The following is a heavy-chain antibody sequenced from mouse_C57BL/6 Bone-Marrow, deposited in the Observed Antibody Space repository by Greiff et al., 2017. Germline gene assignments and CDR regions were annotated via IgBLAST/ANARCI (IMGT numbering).Heavy chain of an antibody. CDR2: IDPETGGT. D-gene: IGHD1-1*01. V-gene: IGHV1-15*01. J-gene: IGHJ2*01. Sequence: QVQLQQSGAELVRPGASVTLSCKASGYTFTDYEMHWVKQTPVHGLEWIGAIDPETGGTAYNQKFKGKAILTADKSSSTAYMELRSLTSEDSAVYYCTRGGWNTTVEDYWGQGTTLTVSS. CDR1: GYTFTDYE. CDR3: TRGGWNTTVEDY.